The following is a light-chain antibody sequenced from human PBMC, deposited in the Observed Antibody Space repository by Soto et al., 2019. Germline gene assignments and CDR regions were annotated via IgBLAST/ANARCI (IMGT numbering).Light chain of an antibody. V-gene: IGKV3-20*01. CDR2: NAS. J-gene: IGKJ2*01. Sequence: EIVLTQSPGTLSLSPGERATLFCRASQSVSSNFLAWYQQKPGQAPRLLIYNASRRAAGLPDRFSGSGSGTEFTLTISSLELEDFAVYYCQQYSTSSPRYTFGQGTKLQIK. CDR3: QQYSTSSPRYT. CDR1: QSVSSNF.